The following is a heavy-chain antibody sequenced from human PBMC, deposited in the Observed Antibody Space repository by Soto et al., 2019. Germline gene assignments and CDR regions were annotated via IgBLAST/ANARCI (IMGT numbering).Heavy chain of an antibody. V-gene: IGHV3-66*01. CDR2: IYSGGST. CDR1: GFTVSSNY. Sequence: EVQLVESGGGLVQPGGSLRLSCAASGFTVSSNYMSWVRQAPGKGLEWVSVIYSGGSTYYADSVKGRFTISRDNSKNTLYLQMNSLRAEDTAVYYCARAVAGTSTKWFDPWGQGTLVTVSS. J-gene: IGHJ5*02. D-gene: IGHD6-19*01. CDR3: ARAVAGTSTKWFDP.